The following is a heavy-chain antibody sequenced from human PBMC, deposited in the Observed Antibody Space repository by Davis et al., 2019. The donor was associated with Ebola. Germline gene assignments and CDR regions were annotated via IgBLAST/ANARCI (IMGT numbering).Heavy chain of an antibody. V-gene: IGHV4-39*01. Sequence: SETLSLTCTVSGGSISSSSYYWGWIRQPPGKGLEWIGSIYYSGSTYYNPSLKSRATISVNTSKNQFSLELSSVTAADTAVYYCIVVAGLFFFDYWGQGTLVTVSS. CDR2: IYYSGST. J-gene: IGHJ4*02. CDR3: IVVAGLFFFDY. D-gene: IGHD6-19*01. CDR1: GGSISSSSYY.